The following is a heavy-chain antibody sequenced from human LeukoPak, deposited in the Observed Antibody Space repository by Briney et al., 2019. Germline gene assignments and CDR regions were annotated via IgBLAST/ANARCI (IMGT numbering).Heavy chain of an antibody. D-gene: IGHD2-2*01. CDR2: INPNSGGT. CDR1: GYTFTGYY. CDR3: ARDSRGYCSSTSCYVYYYGMDV. J-gene: IGHJ6*02. Sequence: ASVKVSCKASGYTFTGYYMHWVRQAPGQGLEWMGWINPNSGGTNYAQKFQGRVTMIRDTSISTAYMELSRLRSDDTAVYYCARDSRGYCSSTSCYVYYYGMDVWGQGTTVTVSS. V-gene: IGHV1-2*02.